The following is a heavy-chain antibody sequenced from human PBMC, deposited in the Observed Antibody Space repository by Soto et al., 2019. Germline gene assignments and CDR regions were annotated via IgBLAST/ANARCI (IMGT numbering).Heavy chain of an antibody. V-gene: IGHV3-11*06. CDR2: ISSISSYT. D-gene: IGHD6-13*01. J-gene: IGHJ6*02. CDR3: ARDYVLAAAGTNYNYGIDV. Sequence: LSCAASGFTFSDYYMSWIRQATAKGLEWVSYISSISSYTNYEDSVKGRFTISRDNAKNSLYLQMNSLRAEDTAVYYCARDYVLAAAGTNYNYGIDVWGQGTTGTVCS. CDR1: GFTFSDYY.